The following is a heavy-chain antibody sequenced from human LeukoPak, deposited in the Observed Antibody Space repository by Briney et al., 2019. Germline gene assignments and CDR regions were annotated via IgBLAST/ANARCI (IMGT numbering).Heavy chain of an antibody. CDR2: VYYSGST. D-gene: IGHD1-26*01. Sequence: SETLSLTCSVSSGSVSGTNYYWAWIRQPPEKGLEWIGTVYYSGSTYYNVSLKSRVTISVDTSKNQFSLNLNSVTAADTAVYYCARLRSPGDFDYWGQGTLVTVSS. V-gene: IGHV4-39*07. CDR3: ARLRSPGDFDY. J-gene: IGHJ4*02. CDR1: SGSVSGTNYY.